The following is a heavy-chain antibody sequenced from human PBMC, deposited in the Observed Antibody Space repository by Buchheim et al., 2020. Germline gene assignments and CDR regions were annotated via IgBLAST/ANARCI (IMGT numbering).Heavy chain of an antibody. CDR3: ARTVGYCSSTSCDRRGLVWFDP. CDR1: GGSFSGYY. D-gene: IGHD2-2*01. Sequence: QVQLQQWGAGLLKPSETLSLTCAVYGGSFSGYYWSWIRQPPGKGLEWIGEINHSGSTNYNPSLKSRVTISVDTSKNQFSLKLSSVTAAYTAVYYCARTVGYCSSTSCDRRGLVWFDPWGQGTL. V-gene: IGHV4-34*01. CDR2: INHSGST. J-gene: IGHJ5*02.